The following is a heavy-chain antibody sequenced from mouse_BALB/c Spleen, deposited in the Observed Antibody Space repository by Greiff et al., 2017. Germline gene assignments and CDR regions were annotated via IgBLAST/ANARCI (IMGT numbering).Heavy chain of an antibody. CDR3: ARESITTEAWFAY. Sequence: VKLMESGPGLVAPSQSLSITCTVSGFSLTSYGVHWVRQPPGKGLEWLGVIWAGGSTNYNSALMSRLSISKDNSKSQVFLKMNSLQTDDTAMYYCARESITTEAWFAYWGQGTLVTVSA. CDR1: GFSLTSYG. J-gene: IGHJ3*01. D-gene: IGHD1-1*01. CDR2: IWAGGST. V-gene: IGHV2-9*02.